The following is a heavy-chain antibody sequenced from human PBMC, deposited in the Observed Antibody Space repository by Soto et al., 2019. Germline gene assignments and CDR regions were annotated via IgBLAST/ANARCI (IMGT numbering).Heavy chain of an antibody. CDR2: IYPGDSDT. Sequence: GESLKISCKGSGYSFTSYWIGWVRQMPGKGLEWMRIIYPGDSDTRYSPSFQGQVTSSADKSISTAYLQWSSLKASDTAMYYCAGGDCSSTSCRRGWFDPWGQGTLVTVSS. CDR1: GYSFTSYW. V-gene: IGHV5-51*01. CDR3: AGGDCSSTSCRRGWFDP. J-gene: IGHJ5*02. D-gene: IGHD2-2*01.